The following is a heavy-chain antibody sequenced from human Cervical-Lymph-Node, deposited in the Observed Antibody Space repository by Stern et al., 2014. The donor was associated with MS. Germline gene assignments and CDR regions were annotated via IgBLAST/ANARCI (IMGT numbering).Heavy chain of an antibody. CDR3: AKERREYCSGGSCSSDAFDI. V-gene: IGHV3-23*04. D-gene: IGHD2-15*01. CDR1: GFTLNNYA. CDR2: ISGRGGST. Sequence: EVHLVESGGGLVQPGGSLRLSCAASGFTLNNYAMSWVRQAPGKGLEWASVISGRGGSTYYADSVKGRFTISRDNSKNTLYVQMNSLRAEDTAVYYCAKERREYCSGGSCSSDAFDIWGQGTMVTVSS. J-gene: IGHJ3*02.